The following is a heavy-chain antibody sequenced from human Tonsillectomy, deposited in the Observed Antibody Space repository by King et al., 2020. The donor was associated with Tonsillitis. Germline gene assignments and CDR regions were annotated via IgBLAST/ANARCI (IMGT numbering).Heavy chain of an antibody. Sequence: QLQESGPGLVKPSETLSLTCTVSGGSISSYFWSWVRRPPGKGLEWIGYIYYSGSTNYNPSLKSRVTTSVDTSKNQFSLRLTSVTAADTAVYYCARSSGWYFDYWGQGTLVTVSS. CDR2: IYYSGST. CDR1: GGSISSYF. J-gene: IGHJ4*02. CDR3: ARSSGWYFDY. D-gene: IGHD6-19*01. V-gene: IGHV4-59*01.